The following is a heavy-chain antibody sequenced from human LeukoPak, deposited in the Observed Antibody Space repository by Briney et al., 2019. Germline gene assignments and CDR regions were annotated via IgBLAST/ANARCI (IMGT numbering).Heavy chain of an antibody. V-gene: IGHV3-11*04. CDR2: ISSSGNTV. CDR1: GFTFSDYY. CDR3: ARYGDYVDYFDY. Sequence: GGSLRLSCAASGFTFSDYYMSWIRQAPGKGLEWVSYISSSGNTVKYADSVKGRFTISRDNAKNSLYLQMNSLRAEDTAVYYCARYGDYVDYFDYWGQGTLVTVSS. D-gene: IGHD4-17*01. J-gene: IGHJ4*02.